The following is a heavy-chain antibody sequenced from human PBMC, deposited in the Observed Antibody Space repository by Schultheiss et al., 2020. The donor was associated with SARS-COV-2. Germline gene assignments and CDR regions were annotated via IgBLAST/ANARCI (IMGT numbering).Heavy chain of an antibody. V-gene: IGHV1-2*02. CDR1: GYTFTGYY. CDR2: INPNSGGT. CDR3: ARDLYDFWSGNAGEWFDP. D-gene: IGHD3-3*01. J-gene: IGHJ5*02. Sequence: ASVKVCCKASGYTFTGYYMHWVRQAPGQGLEWMGWINPNSGGTNYAQKFQGRVTMTRDTSISTAYVELSRLRSDDTAVYYCARDLYDFWSGNAGEWFDPWGQGTLVTVSS.